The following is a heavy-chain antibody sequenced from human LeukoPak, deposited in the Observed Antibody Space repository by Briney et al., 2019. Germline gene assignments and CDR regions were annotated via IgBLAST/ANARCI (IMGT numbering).Heavy chain of an antibody. D-gene: IGHD3-10*01. CDR3: ARGAYGSGSRYFDY. J-gene: IGHJ4*02. V-gene: IGHV4-59*01. CDR2: IYYSGST. Sequence: SETLSLTCTVSGGSISGYYWSWIRQPPGKGLEWIGYIYYSGSTNYNPSLKSRVTIPVDTSKNQFSLKLSSVTAADTAVYYCARGAYGSGSRYFDYWGQGTLVTVSS. CDR1: GGSISGYY.